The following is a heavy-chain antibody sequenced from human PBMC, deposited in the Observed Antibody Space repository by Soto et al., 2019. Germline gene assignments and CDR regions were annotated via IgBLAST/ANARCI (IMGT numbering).Heavy chain of an antibody. V-gene: IGHV3-73*01. J-gene: IGHJ4*02. CDR1: GFTFSGSA. CDR2: IRSKANSFAT. Sequence: GGSLRLSCAASGFTFSGSAMHWVRQASGKGLERVGRIRSKANSFATAYAASVKGRFTISRDVSKNTAFLQMNSLKTEDTAVYYFTISQDPPFFDYGDYVQDLDYWGQGTLVTVSS. CDR3: TISQDPPFFDYGDYVQDLDY. D-gene: IGHD4-17*01.